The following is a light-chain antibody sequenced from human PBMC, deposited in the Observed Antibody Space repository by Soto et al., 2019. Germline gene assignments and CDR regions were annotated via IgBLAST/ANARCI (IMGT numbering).Light chain of an antibody. CDR2: DVS. V-gene: IGLV2-11*01. J-gene: IGLJ1*01. CDR1: SIDVGGYNY. Sequence: QSVLTQPRSVSGSPGQSVTISCTGTSIDVGGYNYVSWYQQLPGKAPKLMIYDVSKRPSGVPDRFSGSKSGNTASLTISGLQAEDEADYYCCSYAGRPYVFGTGTKVTVL. CDR3: CSYAGRPYV.